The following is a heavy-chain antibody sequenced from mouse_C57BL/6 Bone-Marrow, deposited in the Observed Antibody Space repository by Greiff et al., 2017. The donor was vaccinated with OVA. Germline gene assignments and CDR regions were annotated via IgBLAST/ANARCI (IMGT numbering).Heavy chain of an antibody. CDR1: GFTFSDYY. Sequence: EVKLVESGGGLVQPGGSLKLSCAASGFTFSDYYMYWVRQTPEKRLEWVAYISNGGGSTYYPDTVKGRFTISRDNAKNTLYLQMSHLKSEDTAMYYCARNNHWYFDVWGTGTTVTVSS. V-gene: IGHV5-12*01. CDR2: ISNGGGST. D-gene: IGHD6-1*01. J-gene: IGHJ1*03. CDR3: ARNNHWYFDV.